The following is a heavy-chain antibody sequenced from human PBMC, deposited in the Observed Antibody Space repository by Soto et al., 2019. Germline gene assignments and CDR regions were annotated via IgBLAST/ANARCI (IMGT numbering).Heavy chain of an antibody. J-gene: IGHJ6*02. CDR1: GFTFSSYG. D-gene: IGHD4-4*01. V-gene: IGHV3-30*18. CDR2: ISYDGSNK. Sequence: QVQLVESGGGVVQPGRSLRLSCAASGFTFSSYGMHWVRQAPGKGLEWVAVISYDGSNKYYADSVKGRFTISRDNTKNTLYLQMNSLRAEDTAVYYCAKDLVFYSNRVSVAYYYYGMDVWGQGTTVTVSS. CDR3: AKDLVFYSNRVSVAYYYYGMDV.